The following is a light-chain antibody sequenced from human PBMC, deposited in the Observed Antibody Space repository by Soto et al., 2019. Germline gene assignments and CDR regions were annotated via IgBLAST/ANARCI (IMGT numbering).Light chain of an antibody. Sequence: AIQMTQSPSSLSSSVGARVTITCRASQSISSSYLNWYQQRPGKAPTLMISAASSLRSGVPSRFSVSVSGTDGTITISSLKPEDSSTYYCQKFNNYPLTFGPGTKVDIK. J-gene: IGKJ3*01. CDR3: QKFNNYPLT. CDR2: AAS. V-gene: IGKV1D-13*01. CDR1: QSISSSY.